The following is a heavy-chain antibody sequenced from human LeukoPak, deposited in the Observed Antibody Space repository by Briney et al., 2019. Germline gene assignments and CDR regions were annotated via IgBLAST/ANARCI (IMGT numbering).Heavy chain of an antibody. D-gene: IGHD3-22*01. V-gene: IGHV3-7*04. CDR1: GFTFRSYR. J-gene: IGHJ3*02. CDR2: IKQGESER. CDR3: ARGDNSAFDI. Sequence: PGGSLRLSCAASGFTFRSYRMNWVRRAPGKGLEWVASIKQGESERYYVDSVNGRFTISRDNAKNSLYLQMNSLRAKDTAVYYCARGDNSAFDIWGQGTMVTVSS.